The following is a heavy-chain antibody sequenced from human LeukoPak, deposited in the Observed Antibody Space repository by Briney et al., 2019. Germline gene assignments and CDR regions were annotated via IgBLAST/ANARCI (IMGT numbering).Heavy chain of an antibody. CDR3: ARDRGPMATDY. Sequence: GGSLRLSCAASGFTFSNYGMHWVRQAPGKGLEWVAVIWYDGSDKYHADPVKGRFTISRDNAKNSLYLQMNSLRAEDTAVYYCARDRGPMATDYWGQGTLVTVSS. V-gene: IGHV3-33*01. J-gene: IGHJ4*02. CDR1: GFTFSNYG. D-gene: IGHD3-10*01. CDR2: IWYDGSDK.